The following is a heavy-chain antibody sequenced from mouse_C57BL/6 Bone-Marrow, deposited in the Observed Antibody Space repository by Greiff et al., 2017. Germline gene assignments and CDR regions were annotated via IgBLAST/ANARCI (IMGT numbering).Heavy chain of an antibody. CDR3: ARLWLLYYFDY. Sequence: EVKVVESEGGLVQPGSSMKLSCTASGFTFIDYYMAWVRQVPEKGLEWVANINYDGSSTYYLDSLKSRFIISRDNAKNILYLQMSSLKSEDTATYYCARLWLLYYFDYWGQGTTLTVSS. D-gene: IGHD2-2*01. CDR2: INYDGSST. J-gene: IGHJ2*01. V-gene: IGHV5-16*01. CDR1: GFTFIDYY.